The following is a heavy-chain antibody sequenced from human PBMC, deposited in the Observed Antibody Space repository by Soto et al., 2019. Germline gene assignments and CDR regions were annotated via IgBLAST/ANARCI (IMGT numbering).Heavy chain of an antibody. Sequence: QVQLVQSGAEKKKPGASVKVSCKASGYTFTSYAIDWVRQAPGQRLEWMGWINAGNGNTKHSQKFQGRVTITRDTPASTAYMELSSLRPEDTAVYWCGRGFPLWFDPWGQGTLVTVSS. CDR3: GRGFPLWFDP. D-gene: IGHD3-3*01. CDR2: INAGNGNT. V-gene: IGHV1-3*05. J-gene: IGHJ5*02. CDR1: GYTFTSYA.